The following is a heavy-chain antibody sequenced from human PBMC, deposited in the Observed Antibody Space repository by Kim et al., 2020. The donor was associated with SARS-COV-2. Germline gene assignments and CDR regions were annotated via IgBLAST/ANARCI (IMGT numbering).Heavy chain of an antibody. CDR1: GFTFSSYS. J-gene: IGHJ4*02. Sequence: GGSLRLSCAASGFTFSSYSMNWVRQAPGKGLEWVSYISSTSNNMYYADSVKGRFTISRDNAKNSLYLQMNSLRDEDTALYYCARGNGYSSSRPDYWGQGTLVTVSS. D-gene: IGHD6-13*01. V-gene: IGHV3-48*02. CDR2: ISSTSNNM. CDR3: ARGNGYSSSRPDY.